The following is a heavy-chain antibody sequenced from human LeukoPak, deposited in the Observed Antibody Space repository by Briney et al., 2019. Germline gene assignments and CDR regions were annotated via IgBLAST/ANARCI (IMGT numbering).Heavy chain of an antibody. D-gene: IGHD6-13*01. J-gene: IGHJ6*02. CDR3: ARRNPTGYSRYYYYGMDV. CDR2: ISAYNGNT. V-gene: IGHV1-18*01. Sequence: ASLKVSRKASGYTFTSYGISWVRQAPGQGLEWMGWISAYNGNTNYAQKLQGRVTMTTDTSTSTAYMELRSLRSDDTSVYYCARRNPTGYSRYYYYGMDVWGQGTTVTVSS. CDR1: GYTFTSYG.